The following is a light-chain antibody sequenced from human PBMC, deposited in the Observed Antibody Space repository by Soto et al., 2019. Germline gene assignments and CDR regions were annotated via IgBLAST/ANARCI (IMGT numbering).Light chain of an antibody. CDR1: QTVSSN. Sequence: ELVLTQSPATLSVSPGERATLSCRASQTVSSNLAWYQQKHGQAARLPIYGASTRATRIPARFSGSGSGTELTITISSLQSEDFEVYYCQQYNNWPRTFGQGTKVDIK. V-gene: IGKV3-15*01. CDR3: QQYNNWPRT. CDR2: GAS. J-gene: IGKJ1*01.